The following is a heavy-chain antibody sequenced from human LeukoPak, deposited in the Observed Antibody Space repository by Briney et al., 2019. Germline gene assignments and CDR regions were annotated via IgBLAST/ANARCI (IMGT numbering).Heavy chain of an antibody. J-gene: IGHJ5*01. Sequence: GGSLRLSCAASGFNFSNSWMHWVRQSPGKGLVWVSRISSDGSDTIYANSVKGRFTISRDNAKNTLYLEMNSLRAEDTAVYFYARVLGGYGDFGWCDFWGQGTLVTVSS. CDR2: ISSDGSDT. CDR1: GFNFSNSW. CDR3: ARVLGGYGDFGWCDF. D-gene: IGHD2-21*02. V-gene: IGHV3-74*01.